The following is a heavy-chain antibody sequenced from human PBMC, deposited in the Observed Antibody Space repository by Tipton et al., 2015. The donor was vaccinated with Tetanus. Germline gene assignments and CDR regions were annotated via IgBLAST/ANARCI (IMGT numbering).Heavy chain of an antibody. Sequence: TLSLTCTVSSGSLSTFYWNWIRQPAGKGLEWIGRIYSSGSTNYNPSLKSRVTMSIDTSKNQFSLELTSVTAADTAVYYCARDFRERSGTYFSYYYTMDVWGQGTTVTVSS. CDR1: SGSLSTFY. J-gene: IGHJ6*02. CDR3: ARDFRERSGTYFSYYYTMDV. D-gene: IGHD1-26*01. V-gene: IGHV4-4*07. CDR2: IYSSGST.